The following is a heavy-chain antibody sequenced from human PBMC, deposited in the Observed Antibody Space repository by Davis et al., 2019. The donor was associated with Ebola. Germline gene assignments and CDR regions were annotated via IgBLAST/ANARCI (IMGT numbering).Heavy chain of an antibody. V-gene: IGHV4-34*01. J-gene: IGHJ4*02. Sequence: SETLSLTCAVYGGSSSGYYWSWIRQPPGKGLEWIGEINHSGSTNYNPSLKSRVTISVDTSKNQFSLKLSSVTAADTAVYYCARGLGIEMATMGYWGQGTLVTVSS. CDR3: ARGLGIEMATMGY. CDR1: GGSSSGYY. D-gene: IGHD5-24*01. CDR2: INHSGST.